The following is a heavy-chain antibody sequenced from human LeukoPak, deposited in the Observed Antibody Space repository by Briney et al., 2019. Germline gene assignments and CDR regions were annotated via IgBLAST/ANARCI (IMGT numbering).Heavy chain of an antibody. CDR2: IDPNSGGT. CDR3: ARDREGLAYFDF. J-gene: IGHJ4*02. Sequence: GASVKVSCKASGYTFTGKFIHWGRQAPGRGLEWMGWIDPNSGGTDYAQKFQGRVTMTRDTSIATAYMDLSRLISDDTAVYYCARDREGLAYFDFWGQGTLVTVSS. CDR1: GYTFTGKF. V-gene: IGHV1-2*02. D-gene: IGHD3/OR15-3a*01.